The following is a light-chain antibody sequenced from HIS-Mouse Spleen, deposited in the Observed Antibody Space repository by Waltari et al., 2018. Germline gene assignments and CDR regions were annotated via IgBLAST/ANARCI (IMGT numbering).Light chain of an antibody. J-gene: IGLJ2*01. CDR2: RNN. CDR3: AAWDDSLSGLV. Sequence: QSVLTQPPSASGTPGQRVTISCSGSSSNIGSNYVYWYQQLPGTAPKLLIYRNNQRPSGVPDRVAGSQSGTSASLAISGLRSEDEADYYCAAWDDSLSGLVFGGGTKLTVL. V-gene: IGLV1-47*01. CDR1: SSNIGSNY.